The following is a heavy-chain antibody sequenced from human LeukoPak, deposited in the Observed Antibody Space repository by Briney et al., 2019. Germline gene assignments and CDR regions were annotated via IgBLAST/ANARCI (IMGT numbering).Heavy chain of an antibody. CDR2: IYYSGST. V-gene: IGHV4-61*08. D-gene: IGHD7-27*01. CDR1: GGSISSGGYY. CDR3: ARDYNWGSAFDI. Sequence: SQTLSLTCTVSGGSISSGGYYWSWIRQPPGKGLEWIGYIYYSGSTNYNPSLKSRVTISVDTSKNQFSLKLSSVTAADTAVYYCARDYNWGSAFDIWGQGTMVTVSS. J-gene: IGHJ3*02.